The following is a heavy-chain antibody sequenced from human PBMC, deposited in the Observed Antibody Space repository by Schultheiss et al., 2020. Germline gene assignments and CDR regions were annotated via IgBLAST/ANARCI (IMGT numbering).Heavy chain of an antibody. CDR3: ARGKSRQYYYYGMEV. CDR2: IYYSGST. J-gene: IGHJ6*01. D-gene: IGHD3-16*01. V-gene: IGHV4-31*09. CDR1: GGSISSGGYY. Sequence: SATLSLTCTVSGGSISSGGYYWSWIRQHPGKGLEWIGYIYYSGSTYYNLSLKSRVTISVDKSKNQFSLKLSSVTAADTAVYYSARGKSRQYYYYGMEVWGQGTMVTVSS.